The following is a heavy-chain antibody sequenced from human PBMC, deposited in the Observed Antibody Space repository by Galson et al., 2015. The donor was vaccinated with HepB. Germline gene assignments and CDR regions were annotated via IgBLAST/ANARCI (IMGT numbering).Heavy chain of an antibody. Sequence: SVKVSCKASRYTFSSFGISWVRQAPGQGLEWMGWINPNSGGTNYAQKFQGRVTMTRDTSINTAYMDLRSLRSDDTAVYYCARGGMAAIGGPTFDYWGQGTLVTVSS. CDR3: ARGGMAAIGGPTFDY. V-gene: IGHV1-2*02. CDR1: RYTFSSFG. J-gene: IGHJ4*02. D-gene: IGHD5-24*01. CDR2: INPNSGGT.